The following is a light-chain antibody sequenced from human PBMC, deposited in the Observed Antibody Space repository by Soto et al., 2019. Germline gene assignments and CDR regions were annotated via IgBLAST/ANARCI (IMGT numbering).Light chain of an antibody. CDR1: QSVNNI. J-gene: IGKJ4*01. CDR2: GAS. CDR3: QQYNNWPLT. V-gene: IGKV3-15*01. Sequence: EIVMTQSPATQSVSPGERATLSCRASQSVNNILAWYQQKPGQAPRLLIYGASARATGIPARFSGSGSGTEFTLTISSLQSEDFAVYYCQQYNNWPLTFGGGTKVEIK.